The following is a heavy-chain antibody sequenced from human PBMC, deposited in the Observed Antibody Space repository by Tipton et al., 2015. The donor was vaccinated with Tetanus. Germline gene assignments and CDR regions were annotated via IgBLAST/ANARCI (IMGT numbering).Heavy chain of an antibody. V-gene: IGHV4-59*13. CDR1: GGSISTYY. D-gene: IGHD1/OR15-1a*01. Sequence: TLSLTCIVSGGSISTYYWSWIRQRPGRGLEWVGYVHYTGKDNYNPSLRSRVTLSVDTSKNQFSLLMSSVTAADTAVYYCARIGWPENNKPGFDIWGQGTMVTVSS. CDR3: ARIGWPENNKPGFDI. CDR2: VHYTGKD. J-gene: IGHJ3*02.